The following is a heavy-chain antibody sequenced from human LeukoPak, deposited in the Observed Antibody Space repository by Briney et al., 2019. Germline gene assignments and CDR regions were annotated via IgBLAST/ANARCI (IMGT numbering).Heavy chain of an antibody. D-gene: IGHD5-24*01. Sequence: QSGGSPRLSCAASGFTFSSYWMHWVRRGPGKGLVWVSRINSDGSSTRHADSVKGRFTISRDNAKNMVYLQMNSLRDEDTAVYYCARDRDGPDYWGQGTLVTVSS. CDR1: GFTFSSYW. V-gene: IGHV3-74*01. CDR2: INSDGSST. J-gene: IGHJ4*02. CDR3: ARDRDGPDY.